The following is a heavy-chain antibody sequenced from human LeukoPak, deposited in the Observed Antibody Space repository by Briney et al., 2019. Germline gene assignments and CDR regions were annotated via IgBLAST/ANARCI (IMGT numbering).Heavy chain of an antibody. Sequence: PGESLRLSCAASGFSFSSHCMRWVRQAPGKGLEWVVVIWYVGSNKYYADSVKGRFTISRDNYKTTLYLQMHSLRAEDTAVYYCVRGGSSSWYYYYYGMDVWGQGTTDTVS. CDR2: IWYVGSNK. V-gene: IGHV3-33*01. J-gene: IGHJ6*02. CDR3: VRGGSSSWYYYYYGMDV. D-gene: IGHD6-13*01. CDR1: GFSFSSHC.